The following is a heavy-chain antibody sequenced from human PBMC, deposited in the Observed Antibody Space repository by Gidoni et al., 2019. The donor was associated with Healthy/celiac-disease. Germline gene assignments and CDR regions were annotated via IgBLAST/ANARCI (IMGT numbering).Heavy chain of an antibody. CDR1: GYTFSSYA. CDR2: LIPIFGTA. Sequence: QVQLVQSGAEVKKPGSSVKVSCKASGYTFSSYAISWGRQAPGQRAEWRGGLIPIFGTANKGQKFQGRVTITEDEATSTANMELSRLRSEDTAGYYCARGGEQDSVVVPAAYYMDVWGKGTTVTVSS. CDR3: ARGGEQDSVVVPAAYYMDV. J-gene: IGHJ6*03. V-gene: IGHV1-69*01. D-gene: IGHD2-2*01.